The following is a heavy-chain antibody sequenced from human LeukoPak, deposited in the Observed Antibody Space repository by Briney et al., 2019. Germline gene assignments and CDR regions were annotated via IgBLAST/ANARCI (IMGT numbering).Heavy chain of an antibody. CDR3: ARRYSGYDYYFDY. D-gene: IGHD5-12*01. CDR2: ISSSSSYI. J-gene: IGHJ4*02. Sequence: GGSLRLSCAASGFTFSSYSMNWVRQAPGKGLEWVSSISSSSSYIYYADSVKGRFTISRDNAKNSLYLQMNSLRAEDTAVYYCARRYSGYDYYFDYWGQGTLVTVSS. V-gene: IGHV3-21*01. CDR1: GFTFSSYS.